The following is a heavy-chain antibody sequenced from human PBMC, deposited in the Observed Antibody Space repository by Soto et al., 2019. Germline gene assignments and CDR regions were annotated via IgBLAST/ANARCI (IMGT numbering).Heavy chain of an antibody. CDR3: ARGQYSSSWQGDYYYGMDV. V-gene: IGHV4-30-4*01. CDR1: GGSISSGDYY. D-gene: IGHD6-13*01. J-gene: IGHJ6*02. Sequence: KTSETLSLTCTVSGGSISSGDYYWSWIRQPPGKGLEWIGYIYYSGSTYYNPSLKSRVTISVDTSKNQFSLKLSSVTAADTAVYYCARGQYSSSWQGDYYYGMDVWGQGTTVTVSS. CDR2: IYYSGST.